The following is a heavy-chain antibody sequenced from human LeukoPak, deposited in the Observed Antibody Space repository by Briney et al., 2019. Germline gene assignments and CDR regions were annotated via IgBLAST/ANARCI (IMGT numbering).Heavy chain of an antibody. D-gene: IGHD2-2*02. J-gene: IGHJ5*02. Sequence: ASVKVSCKASGGTFSSYAISWVRQAPGQGLEWMGGIIPIFGTANYAQKFQGRVTITADESTSTAHMELSSLRSEDTAVYYCAREESKGPAAISPDWFDPWGQGTLVTVSS. CDR2: IIPIFGTA. V-gene: IGHV1-69*13. CDR3: AREESKGPAAISPDWFDP. CDR1: GGTFSSYA.